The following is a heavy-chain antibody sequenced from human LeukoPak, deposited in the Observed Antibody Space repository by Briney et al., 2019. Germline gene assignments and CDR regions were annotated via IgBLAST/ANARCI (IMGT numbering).Heavy chain of an antibody. CDR2: IRYSGTT. J-gene: IGHJ4*02. CDR1: GGSISSSSYY. CDR3: ARVGAAYFEH. D-gene: IGHD1-26*01. Sequence: KPSETLSLTCTVSGGSISSSSYYWGWIRQPPGKGLEWIASIRYSGTTYYNPSLKSRVTMSVDTSKNEFSLNLSSVTAADTAVFYCARVGAAYFEHWGQGTVVTVSS. V-gene: IGHV4-39*07.